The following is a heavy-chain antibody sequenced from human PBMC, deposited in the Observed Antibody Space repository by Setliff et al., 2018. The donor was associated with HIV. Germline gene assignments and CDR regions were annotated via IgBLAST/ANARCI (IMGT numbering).Heavy chain of an antibody. CDR3: ARQTYYYDNSGHNWFDP. D-gene: IGHD3-22*01. Sequence: PSETLSLTCAVSGDSISTDYWTWIRQPPGKGLEWIGYIYTSGSTNYNPSLKSRVTISVDTSKNQFSLKLSSVTAADTAVYFCARQTYYYDNSGHNWFDPWGQGTLVTVSS. V-gene: IGHV4-4*09. J-gene: IGHJ5*02. CDR1: GDSISTDY. CDR2: IYTSGST.